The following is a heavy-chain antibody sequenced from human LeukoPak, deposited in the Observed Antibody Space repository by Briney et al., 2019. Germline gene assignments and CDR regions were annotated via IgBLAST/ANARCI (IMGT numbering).Heavy chain of an antibody. CDR3: ARAGSSTSWVWFDP. Sequence: SQTLSLTCTVSGGSISGGGYYWSWIRQHPGKGLEWIGYIYYSGSTYYNPSLKSRVTISVDTSKNQFSLKLSSVTAADTAVYYCARAGSSTSWVWFDPWGQGTLVTVSS. CDR2: IYYSGST. D-gene: IGHD2-2*01. V-gene: IGHV4-31*03. J-gene: IGHJ5*02. CDR1: GGSISGGGYY.